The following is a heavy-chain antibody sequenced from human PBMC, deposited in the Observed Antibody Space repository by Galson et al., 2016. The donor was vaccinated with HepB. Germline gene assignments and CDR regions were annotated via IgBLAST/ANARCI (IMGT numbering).Heavy chain of an antibody. Sequence: SVKVSCRADGYTFTNYAMHWVRQAPGQRLEWMGWINAVNGDTKYSQNFQGRATIARDTSASTAHMELSSLRSEDTAVYYYARGDSSSWYSGRSFEYWGQGTLGTVSS. V-gene: IGHV1-3*01. CDR3: ARGDSSSWYSGRSFEY. CDR2: INAVNGDT. D-gene: IGHD6-13*01. J-gene: IGHJ4*02. CDR1: GYTFTNYA.